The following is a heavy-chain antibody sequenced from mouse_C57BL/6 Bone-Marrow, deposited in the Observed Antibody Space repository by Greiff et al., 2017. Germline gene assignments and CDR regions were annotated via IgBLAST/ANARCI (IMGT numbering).Heavy chain of an antibody. CDR1: GFTFSDYY. D-gene: IGHD6-1*02. V-gene: IGHV5-12*01. CDR2: ISNGGGST. J-gene: IGHJ1*03. CDR3: ARQRKLRYFDV. Sequence: DVKLQESGGGLVQPGGSLKLSCAASGFTFSDYYMYWVRQTPEKGLEWVAYISNGGGSTYYPDTVKGRFTISRDNAKNTLYLQMSRLKSEDTAMYYCARQRKLRYFDVWGTGTTVTVSS.